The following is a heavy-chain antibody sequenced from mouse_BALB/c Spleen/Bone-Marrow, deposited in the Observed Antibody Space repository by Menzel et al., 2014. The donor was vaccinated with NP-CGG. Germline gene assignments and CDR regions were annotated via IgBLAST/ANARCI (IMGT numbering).Heavy chain of an antibody. V-gene: IGHV1-18*01. CDR3: ARFYYGSNYAMDY. Sequence: EVKLMESGPELVKPGASMKISCKASGYSFXGYTMNWVKQSHGKNLEWIGLINPYNGVINYNQKFKGKATFTVDKSSSTAYMELLSLTSEDSAVYYCARFYYGSNYAMDYWGQGTSVTVSS. D-gene: IGHD1-1*01. CDR1: GYSFXGYT. CDR2: INPYNGVI. J-gene: IGHJ4*01.